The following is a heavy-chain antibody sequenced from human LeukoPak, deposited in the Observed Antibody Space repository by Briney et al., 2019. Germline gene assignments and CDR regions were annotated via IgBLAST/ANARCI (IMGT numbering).Heavy chain of an antibody. CDR3: ARGKNLLELLPRIDY. CDR2: INTNTGNP. CDR1: GYTFTSYA. Sequence: ASVKVSCKASGYTFTSYAMNWVRQAPGQGLEWMGWINTNTGNPTYAQGFTGRFVFSLDTSVSTAYLQISSLKAEDTAVYYCARGKNLLELLPRIDYWGQGTLVTVSS. V-gene: IGHV7-4-1*02. J-gene: IGHJ4*02. D-gene: IGHD3-10*01.